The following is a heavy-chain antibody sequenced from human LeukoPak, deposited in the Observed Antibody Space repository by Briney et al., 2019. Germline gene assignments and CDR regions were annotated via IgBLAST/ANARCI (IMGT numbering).Heavy chain of an antibody. CDR2: IYTSGST. J-gene: IGHJ6*03. V-gene: IGHV4-61*02. CDR1: GVSISSGSYY. CDR3: ARVPRSYYYYYYMDV. Sequence: SETLSLTCTVSGVSISSGSYYWSWIRQPAGKGLEWIGRIYTSGSTNYNPSLKSRVTISVDTSKNQFSLKLSSVTAADTAVYYCARVPRSYYYYYYMDVWGKGTTVTVSS.